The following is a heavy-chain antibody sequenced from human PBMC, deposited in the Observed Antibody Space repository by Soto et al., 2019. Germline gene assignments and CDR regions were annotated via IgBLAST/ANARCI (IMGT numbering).Heavy chain of an antibody. D-gene: IGHD6-19*01. CDR3: ARDYSSGLYPEGAFDI. J-gene: IGHJ3*02. CDR1: GFTVSSNY. CDR2: IYSGGST. V-gene: IGHV3-66*01. Sequence: GGSLRLSCAASGFTVSSNYMSWVRQAPGKGLEWVSVIYSGGSTYYADSVKGRFTISRDNSKNTLYLQMNSLRAEDTAVYYCARDYSSGLYPEGAFDIWGQGTMVTVSS.